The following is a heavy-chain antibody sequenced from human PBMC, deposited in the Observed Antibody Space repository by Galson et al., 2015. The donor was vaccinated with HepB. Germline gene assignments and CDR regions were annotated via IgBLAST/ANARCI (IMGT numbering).Heavy chain of an antibody. CDR1: GGTFSSYT. CDR3: AKDGIMVANNPYHFHY. Sequence: SVKVSCKASGGTFSSYTISWVRQAPGQGLEWMGRIIPILGIANYAQKFQGRVTITADKSTSTAYMELSSLKSEDTAMYFCAKDGIMVANNPYHFHYWGQGTLVTVSS. CDR2: IIPILGIA. V-gene: IGHV1-69*04. J-gene: IGHJ4*02. D-gene: IGHD2-15*01.